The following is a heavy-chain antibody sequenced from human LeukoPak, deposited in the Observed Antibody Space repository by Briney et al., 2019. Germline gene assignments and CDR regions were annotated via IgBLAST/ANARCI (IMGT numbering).Heavy chain of an antibody. Sequence: SETLFLTCTVSGGSISSSSYYWGWIRQPPGKGLEWIGSIYYSGSTYYNPSFKSRVTISVDTSKNQFSLKLSSVTAADTAVYYCASRRFRDGYNYYFDYWGQGTLVTVSS. D-gene: IGHD5-24*01. CDR1: GGSISSSSYY. J-gene: IGHJ4*02. CDR2: IYYSGST. V-gene: IGHV4-39*01. CDR3: ASRRFRDGYNYYFDY.